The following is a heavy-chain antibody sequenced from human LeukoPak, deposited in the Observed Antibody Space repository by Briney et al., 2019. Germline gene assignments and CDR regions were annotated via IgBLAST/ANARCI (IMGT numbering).Heavy chain of an antibody. Sequence: GGSLRLSCAASGFTFSSYWMSWVRQAPGKGLEWVANMKYDGSEKYYVDSVKGRFTISRDNAKNSLYLQMNSLRAEDTAVYYCARDIEAAGLFLDYWGQGTVVTVSS. D-gene: IGHD6-13*01. CDR1: GFTFSSYW. CDR2: MKYDGSEK. CDR3: ARDIEAAGLFLDY. J-gene: IGHJ4*02. V-gene: IGHV3-7*01.